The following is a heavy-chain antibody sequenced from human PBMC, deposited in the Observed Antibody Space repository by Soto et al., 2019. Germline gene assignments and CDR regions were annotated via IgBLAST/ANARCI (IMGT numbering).Heavy chain of an antibody. CDR1: GYTFTSYG. J-gene: IGHJ6*02. Sequence: ASVKVSCKASGYTFTSYGISWVRQAPGQGLEWMGWISACNGNTNYAQKLQGRVTMTTDTSTSTAYMELRSLRSDDTAVYYCARGYCSGGSCRNYYYYGMDVWGQGTTVTVSS. CDR3: ARGYCSGGSCRNYYYYGMDV. V-gene: IGHV1-18*04. CDR2: ISACNGNT. D-gene: IGHD2-15*01.